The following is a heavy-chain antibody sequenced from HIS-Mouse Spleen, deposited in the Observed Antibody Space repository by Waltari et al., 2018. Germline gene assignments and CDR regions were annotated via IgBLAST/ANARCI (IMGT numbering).Heavy chain of an antibody. CDR1: GFTFSSYG. J-gene: IGHJ4*02. CDR3: AKDRGTRILNDANYDSSGDY. D-gene: IGHD3-22*01. V-gene: IGHV3-30*18. Sequence: QVQLVESGGGVVQPGRSLRLSCAASGFTFSSYGMHWVRQAPGKGLEWVAVISYDGSNKDYAASVKGRFTISRDNSKNTLYLQMNRLRAEDTAVYYCAKDRGTRILNDANYDSSGDYWGQGTLVTVSS. CDR2: ISYDGSNK.